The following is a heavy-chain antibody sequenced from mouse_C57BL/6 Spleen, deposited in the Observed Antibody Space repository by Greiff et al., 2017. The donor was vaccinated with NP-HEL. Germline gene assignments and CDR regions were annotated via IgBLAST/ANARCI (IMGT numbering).Heavy chain of an antibody. D-gene: IGHD1-1*01. V-gene: IGHV1-19*01. CDR2: INPYNGGT. CDR3: ARFHYYGSSPYFDY. CDR1: GYTFTDYY. J-gene: IGHJ2*01. Sequence: EVKLVESGPVLVKPGASVKMSCKASGYTFTDYYMNWVKQSHGKSLEWIGVINPYNGGTSYNQKFKGKATLTVDKSSSTAYMELNSLTSEDSAVYYCARFHYYGSSPYFDYWGQGTTLTVSS.